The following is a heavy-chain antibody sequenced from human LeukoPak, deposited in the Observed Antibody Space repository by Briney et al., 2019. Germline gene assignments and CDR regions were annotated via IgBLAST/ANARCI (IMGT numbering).Heavy chain of an antibody. CDR3: ARADYYDSSGYFDY. Sequence: ASVKVSCKASGYTFTSYGISWVRQAPGQGLEWMGWISAYNGNTNYAQKPQGRVTMTTDTSTSTAYMELRSLRSDDTAVYYCARADYYDSSGYFDYWGQGTLVTVSS. V-gene: IGHV1-18*01. CDR1: GYTFTSYG. J-gene: IGHJ4*02. D-gene: IGHD3-22*01. CDR2: ISAYNGNT.